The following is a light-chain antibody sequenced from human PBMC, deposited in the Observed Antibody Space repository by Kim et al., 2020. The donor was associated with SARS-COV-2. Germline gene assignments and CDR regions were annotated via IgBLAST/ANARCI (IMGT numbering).Light chain of an antibody. J-gene: IGLJ2*01. CDR3: AAWDDSLNGPV. CDR2: STN. Sequence: GQRVTISCSGSSSNIGSNAVNWYQQLTGTAPKHLIYSTNQRPAGVPDRFSGFKSGTSASLAISGLQSEDEADYYCAAWDDSLNGPVFGGGTQLTV. V-gene: IGLV1-44*01. CDR1: SSNIGSNA.